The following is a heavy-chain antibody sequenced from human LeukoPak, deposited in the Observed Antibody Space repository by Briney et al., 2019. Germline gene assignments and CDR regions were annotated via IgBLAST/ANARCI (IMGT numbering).Heavy chain of an antibody. CDR1: GFSFNTYW. J-gene: IGHJ4*02. CDR2: IKEDGNEK. CDR3: AKGYEDTAIDY. V-gene: IGHV3-7*03. Sequence: GGSLRLSCAASGFSFNTYWMSWVRQAPGKGLEWVANIKEDGNEKYYVDSVKGRFTISRDNAKKSLYLQMNSLRAEDTALYYCAKGYEDTAIDYWGQGTLVTVSP. D-gene: IGHD5-18*01.